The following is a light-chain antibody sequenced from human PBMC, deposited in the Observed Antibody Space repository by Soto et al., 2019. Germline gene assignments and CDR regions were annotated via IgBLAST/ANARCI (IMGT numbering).Light chain of an antibody. Sequence: EFVFSQSAGTLSLSPGERATLSCRASQSVSSYLAWYQQKPGQAPRLLIYDASNRATGIPARFSGSGSGTDFTLTISSLEPEDFAVYYCQQRSNWPPTFGQGTKVDVK. CDR3: QQRSNWPPT. CDR2: DAS. CDR1: QSVSSY. J-gene: IGKJ1*01. V-gene: IGKV3-11*01.